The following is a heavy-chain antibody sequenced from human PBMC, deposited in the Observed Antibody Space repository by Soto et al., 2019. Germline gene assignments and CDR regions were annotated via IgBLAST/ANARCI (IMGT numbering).Heavy chain of an antibody. D-gene: IGHD5-12*01. Sequence: QVQLVESGGGVVQPGASLRLSCVASGFRFSGFAMHWVRQAPGKRLEWVEVISFDGSEKFYVDSVTGRFSISRDDFHSTVFLQLDSLRPEDTGVYYCARDLGGYVHLWDKSNYWGQGTLLNVSS. CDR3: ARDLGGYVHLWDKSNY. CDR2: ISFDGSEK. V-gene: IGHV3-30*04. CDR1: GFRFSGFA. J-gene: IGHJ4*02.